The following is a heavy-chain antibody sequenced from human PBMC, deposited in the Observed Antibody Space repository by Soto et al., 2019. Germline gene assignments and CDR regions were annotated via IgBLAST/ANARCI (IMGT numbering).Heavy chain of an antibody. J-gene: IGHJ5*02. CDR2: LWYDGSNK. CDR1: GFTFSSYG. Sequence: QVQLVESGGGVVQPGRSLRLSCAASGFTFSSYGMHWVRQAPGKGLEWVAVLWYDGSNKYYADSVEGRFTISRDNSKNTLYLQMNSLRAEDTAVYYCARGYGWFDPWGQGTLVTVSS. V-gene: IGHV3-33*01. D-gene: IGHD6-13*01. CDR3: ARGYGWFDP.